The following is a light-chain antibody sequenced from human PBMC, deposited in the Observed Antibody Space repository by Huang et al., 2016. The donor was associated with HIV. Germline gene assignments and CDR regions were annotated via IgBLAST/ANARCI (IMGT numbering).Light chain of an antibody. J-gene: IGKJ4*01. CDR2: GAS. Sequence: EIVMTQSPATLSVSPGERATLSSRASQSVSSNLAWYQQKPGQAPRLLIYGASTRATSIPARFSGSGSGTGFTLTISSLQSEDFAVYYCQQYNNWPLTFGGGTKVEIK. CDR1: QSVSSN. V-gene: IGKV3-15*01. CDR3: QQYNNWPLT.